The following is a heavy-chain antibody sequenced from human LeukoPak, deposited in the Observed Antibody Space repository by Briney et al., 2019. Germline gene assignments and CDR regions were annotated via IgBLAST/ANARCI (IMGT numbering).Heavy chain of an antibody. D-gene: IGHD1-7*01. V-gene: IGHV3-23*01. CDR2: ISGGGVTT. CDR3: ARAALNWNFGVAGY. J-gene: IGHJ4*02. Sequence: PGGSLRLSCVGSGFTSIAYALTWARQAPGKGLEWVSGISGGGVTTYYADSVKGRFTISRDNSKNTLYLQMNSLRAEDTAVYYCARAALNWNFGVAGYWGQGTLVTVSS. CDR1: GFTSIAYA.